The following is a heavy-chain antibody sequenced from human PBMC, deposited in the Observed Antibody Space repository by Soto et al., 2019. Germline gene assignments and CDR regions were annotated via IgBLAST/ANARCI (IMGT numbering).Heavy chain of an antibody. V-gene: IGHV3-30*18. J-gene: IGHJ4*02. Sequence: PGGSLRLSCVASGFTFSSYGMHWVRQAPGKGLEWVAIISYEGSNTYYADSVKGRFTISRDNSKNTLYLQMNSLRAEDTSVYYCAKEGGLSGSYYISSSYYFDYWGQGTLVTVSS. D-gene: IGHD1-26*01. CDR3: AKEGGLSGSYYISSSYYFDY. CDR1: GFTFSSYG. CDR2: ISYEGSNT.